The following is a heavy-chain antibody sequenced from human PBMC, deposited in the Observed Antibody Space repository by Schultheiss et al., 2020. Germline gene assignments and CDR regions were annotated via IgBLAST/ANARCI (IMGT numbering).Heavy chain of an antibody. Sequence: GGSLRLSCAASGFTFDDYAMHWVRQAPGKGLEWVGRIKSKTDGGTTDYAAPVKGRFTISRDDSKNTLYLQMNSLKTEDTAVYYCTTETIFGVVSYGEDYWGQGTLVIVSS. D-gene: IGHD3-3*01. CDR3: TTETIFGVVSYGEDY. V-gene: IGHV3-15*07. J-gene: IGHJ4*02. CDR2: IKSKTDGGTT. CDR1: GFTFDDYA.